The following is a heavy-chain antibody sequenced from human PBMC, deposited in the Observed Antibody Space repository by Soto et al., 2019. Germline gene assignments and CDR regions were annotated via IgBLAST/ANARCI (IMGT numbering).Heavy chain of an antibody. J-gene: IGHJ4*02. CDR3: ARQIYDSDTGPNFQYYFDS. CDR1: GYSFAGYW. Sequence: VESLTISCKESGYSFAGYWITWVLQKPGKGLEWMGRIDPSDSQTYYSPSFRGHVTISFTKSITTVFLQWSSLRASDTAMYYCARQIYDSDTGPNFQYYFDSWGQGTTVTVSS. CDR2: IDPSDSQT. V-gene: IGHV5-10-1*01. D-gene: IGHD3-22*01.